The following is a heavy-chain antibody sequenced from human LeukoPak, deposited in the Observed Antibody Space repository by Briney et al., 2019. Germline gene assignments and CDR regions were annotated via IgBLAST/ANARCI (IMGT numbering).Heavy chain of an antibody. J-gene: IGHJ4*02. Sequence: GGSLRLSCAASGFTFNNYWMTWFRQAPGKGLEWVANIKQDGTEIFCVDSVRGRFIISRDNAENSLYLQMNSLRVEDTAVYYCVRDGVGAPPFDYWGQGALVTVSS. D-gene: IGHD1-26*01. CDR2: IKQDGTEI. V-gene: IGHV3-7*01. CDR1: GFTFNNYW. CDR3: VRDGVGAPPFDY.